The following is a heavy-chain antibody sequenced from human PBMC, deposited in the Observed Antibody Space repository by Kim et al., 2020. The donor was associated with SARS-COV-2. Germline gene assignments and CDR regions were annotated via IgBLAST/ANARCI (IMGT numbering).Heavy chain of an antibody. D-gene: IGHD3-16*01. Sequence: GGSLRLSCAASGFTFSSYAMSWVRQAPGKGLEWVSAISGSGGSTYYADSVKGRFTISRDNSKNTLYLQMNNLRAEETAVYYCAKDLAGVITPAHWGQGTLVTVSS. CDR3: AKDLAGVITPAH. CDR2: ISGSGGST. CDR1: GFTFSSYA. J-gene: IGHJ1*01. V-gene: IGHV3-23*01.